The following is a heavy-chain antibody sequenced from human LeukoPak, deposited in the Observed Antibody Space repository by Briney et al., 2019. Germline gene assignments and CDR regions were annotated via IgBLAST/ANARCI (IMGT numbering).Heavy chain of an antibody. J-gene: IGHJ3*02. CDR2: INPNSGGT. D-gene: IGHD3-3*01. V-gene: IGHV1-2*02. CDR3: ARVPVTIFGVVLGAFDI. Sequence: ASVKVSCKASGYTFTGYYMHWVRRAPGQGLEWMGWINPNSGGTNYAQKFQGRVTMTRDTSISTAYMELSRLRSDDTAVYYCARVPVTIFGVVLGAFDIWGQGTMVTVSS. CDR1: GYTFTGYY.